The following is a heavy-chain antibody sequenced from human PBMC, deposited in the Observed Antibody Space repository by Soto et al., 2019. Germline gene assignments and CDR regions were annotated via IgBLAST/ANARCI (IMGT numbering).Heavy chain of an antibody. D-gene: IGHD5-18*01. J-gene: IGHJ4*02. V-gene: IGHV3-30-3*01. CDR2: ISYDGSNK. CDR1: GFSFSGFE. CDR3: ARSTDTAMVKDY. Sequence: VQLIESGGGLVQPGGSLRLSCAASGFSFSGFEMNWVRQAPGKGLEWVAVISYDGSNKYYADSVKGRFTISRDNSKNTLYLQMNSLRAEDTAVYYCARSTDTAMVKDYWGQGTLVTVSS.